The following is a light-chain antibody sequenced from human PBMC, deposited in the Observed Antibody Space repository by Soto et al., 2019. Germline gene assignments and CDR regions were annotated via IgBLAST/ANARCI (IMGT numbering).Light chain of an antibody. CDR2: AAS. J-gene: IGKJ1*01. CDR3: QQYGSSPPRT. V-gene: IGKV1-39*01. CDR1: HNIRGY. Sequence: DIQMTQSPSSLSASERDRVTITFQASHNIRGYLNWYQQKPGKAPKLLIYAASSLQSGVPSRFSGSGSGTDFTLTITSLQLEDFATYYCQQYGSSPPRTFGQGTKVDI.